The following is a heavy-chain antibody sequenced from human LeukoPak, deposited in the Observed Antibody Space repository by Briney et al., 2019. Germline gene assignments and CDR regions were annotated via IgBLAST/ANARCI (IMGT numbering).Heavy chain of an antibody. CDR2: IYYSGST. CDR3: ASIYYDSSGYTFDY. J-gene: IGHJ4*02. D-gene: IGHD3-22*01. Sequence: SSETLSLTCTVSGGSISSPTYYWGWIRQPPGKGLEWIGRIYYSGSTYYNPSRKSRVTISVDTSKNQFSLKLSSVTAADTAVYYCASIYYDSSGYTFDYWGQGTLVTVSS. CDR1: GGSISSPTYY. V-gene: IGHV4-39*01.